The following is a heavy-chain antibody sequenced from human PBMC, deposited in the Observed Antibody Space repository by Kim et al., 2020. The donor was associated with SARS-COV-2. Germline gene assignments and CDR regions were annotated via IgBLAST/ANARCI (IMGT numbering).Heavy chain of an antibody. D-gene: IGHD2-2*01. J-gene: IGHJ6*02. CDR2: IYYSGST. Sequence: SETLSLTCTVSGGSISSYYWSWIRQPPGKGLEWIGYIYYSGSTNYNPSLKSRVTISVDTSKNQFSLKLSSVTAADTAVYYCARGLVVPAARGMDVWGQGTTVTVSS. V-gene: IGHV4-59*01. CDR1: GGSISSYY. CDR3: ARGLVVPAARGMDV.